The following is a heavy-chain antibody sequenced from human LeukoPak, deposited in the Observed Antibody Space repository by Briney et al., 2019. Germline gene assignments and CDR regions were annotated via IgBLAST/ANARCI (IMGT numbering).Heavy chain of an antibody. CDR1: GFTFSSYA. Sequence: GGSLRLSCAASGFTFSSYAMHWVRQAPGKGLEFVSAIRSNGGSIYYANSVKGRFTISRDNSKNTLYLQMGSLRVDDMAVYYCARDYDFNWYFDLWGRGALVTVSS. D-gene: IGHD3-3*01. J-gene: IGHJ2*01. CDR2: IRSNGGSI. V-gene: IGHV3-64*01. CDR3: ARDYDFNWYFDL.